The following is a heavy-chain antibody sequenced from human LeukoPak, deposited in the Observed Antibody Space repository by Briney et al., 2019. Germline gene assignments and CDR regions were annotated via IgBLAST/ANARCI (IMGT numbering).Heavy chain of an antibody. V-gene: IGHV3-33*01. CDR1: GFTFSSYG. Sequence: GRSLRLSCAASGFTFSSYGMHWVRQAPGKGLEWVAVIWYDGSNKYYADSVKGRFTISRDNSKNTLYLQVNSLRAEDTAVYYCARDGSFWRGYPYYFDYWGQGTLVTASS. J-gene: IGHJ4*02. D-gene: IGHD3-3*01. CDR3: ARDGSFWRGYPYYFDY. CDR2: IWYDGSNK.